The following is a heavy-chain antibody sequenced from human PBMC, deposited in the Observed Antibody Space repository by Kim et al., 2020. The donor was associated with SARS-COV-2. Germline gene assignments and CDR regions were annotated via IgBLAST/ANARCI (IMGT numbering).Heavy chain of an antibody. V-gene: IGHV3-48*02. D-gene: IGHD3-3*01. CDR2: ISSSSSTI. J-gene: IGHJ3*02. Sequence: GGSLRLSCAASGFTFSSYSMNWVRQAPGKGLEWVSYISSSSSTIYYADSVKGRFTISRDNAKNSLYLQMNSLRDEDTAVYYCARDSVAYYDFWSGYGPPHDAFDIWGQGTMSPSLQ. CDR3: ARDSVAYYDFWSGYGPPHDAFDI. CDR1: GFTFSSYS.